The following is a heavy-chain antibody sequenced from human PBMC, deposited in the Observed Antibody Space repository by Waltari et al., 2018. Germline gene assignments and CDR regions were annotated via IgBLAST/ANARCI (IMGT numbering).Heavy chain of an antibody. Sequence: QVQLVQSGAEVKKPGASVKVSCKASGYTFTSYAMHWVRQAPGQRLEWMGWINAGNGNTKYSQKFQGRVTITRDTSASTAYMELSSLRSEDTAVYYCARGGYYDFWSGYSAYKAKCGFDPWGQGTLVTVSS. J-gene: IGHJ5*02. CDR2: INAGNGNT. CDR1: GYTFTSYA. V-gene: IGHV1-3*01. D-gene: IGHD3-3*01. CDR3: ARGGYYDFWSGYSAYKAKCGFDP.